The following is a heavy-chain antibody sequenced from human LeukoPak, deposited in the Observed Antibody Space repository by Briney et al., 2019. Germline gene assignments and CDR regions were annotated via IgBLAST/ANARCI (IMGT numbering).Heavy chain of an antibody. CDR1: GYTFTSYG. CDR2: MNPNSGNT. CDR3: ARGSGCSSTSCYGNWFDP. D-gene: IGHD2-2*01. V-gene: IGHV1-8*02. J-gene: IGHJ5*02. Sequence: ASVKVSCKASGYTFTSYGISWVRQAPGQGLEWMGWMNPNSGNTGYAQKFQGRVTMTRNTSISTAYMELSSLRSEDTAVHYCARGSGCSSTSCYGNWFDPWGQGTLVTVSS.